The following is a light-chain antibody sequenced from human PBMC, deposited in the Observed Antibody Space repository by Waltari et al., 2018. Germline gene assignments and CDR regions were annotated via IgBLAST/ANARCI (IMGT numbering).Light chain of an antibody. CDR2: EVT. CDR3: CSYAGSHAVI. Sequence: QSALTQGASVSGSPGQSITISCTGTSTDVGRYDIVSWYQRHPGKAPQLILYEVTKRPSAVLVRFCGSNSGTTASVGITGLQSDDEADYFCCSYAGSHAVIFGGGTKVTVL. J-gene: IGLJ2*01. CDR1: STDVGRYDI. V-gene: IGLV2-23*02.